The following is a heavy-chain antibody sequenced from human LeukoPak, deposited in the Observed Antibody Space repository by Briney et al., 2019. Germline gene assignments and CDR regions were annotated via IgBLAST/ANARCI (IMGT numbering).Heavy chain of an antibody. Sequence: GGSLRLSCAASGFTFSSYAMSWVRQAPGKGLEWVSGISGIGGSTYYADSVKGRFTISRDNSKNTLYLQMNSLRAEDTAVYYCAKGFSGSYYEPRLGPWGQGTLVTVSS. J-gene: IGHJ5*02. CDR2: ISGIGGST. D-gene: IGHD1-26*01. CDR1: GFTFSSYA. CDR3: AKGFSGSYYEPRLGP. V-gene: IGHV3-23*01.